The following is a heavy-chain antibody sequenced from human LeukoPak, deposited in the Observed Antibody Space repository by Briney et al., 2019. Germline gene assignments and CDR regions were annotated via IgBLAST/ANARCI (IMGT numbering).Heavy chain of an antibody. J-gene: IGHJ4*02. V-gene: IGHV4-59*01. CDR3: ARFAYCGGHCWYYFDY. CDR1: GGSISSYY. CDR2: IYSSGST. Sequence: SGTLSLTCAVSGGSISSYYWSWIRQPPGKGLEWIGYIYSSGSTNYNPSLKSRITISVDTSKNQFSLKLSSVTAADTAVYYCARFAYCGGHCWYYFDYWGQGSLVTVSS. D-gene: IGHD2-21*02.